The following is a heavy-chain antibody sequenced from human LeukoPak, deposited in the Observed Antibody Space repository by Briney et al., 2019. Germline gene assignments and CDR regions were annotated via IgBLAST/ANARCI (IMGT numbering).Heavy chain of an antibody. CDR3: ARHGMKSLESWFDP. J-gene: IGHJ5*02. CDR2: IHPGDSDT. Sequence: GESLKISCKGSGYSFSSYWIGWVRQLPEKGLEWMGIIHPGDSDTRYTPSFQGQVTISADNSTSTAYLQWRSLKASDTATYYCARHGMKSLESWFDPWGQGTLVTVSS. V-gene: IGHV5-51*01. CDR1: GYSFSSYW. D-gene: IGHD1-26*01.